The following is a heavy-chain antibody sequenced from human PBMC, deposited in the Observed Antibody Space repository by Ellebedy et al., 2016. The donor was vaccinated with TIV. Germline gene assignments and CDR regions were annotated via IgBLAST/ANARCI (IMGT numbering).Heavy chain of an antibody. D-gene: IGHD2-21*02. CDR1: GGSVSSGSYY. CDR3: ARDVVVTAIRYYYYGMDV. CDR2: IYYSGST. V-gene: IGHV4-61*01. J-gene: IGHJ6*02. Sequence: SETLSLXXTVSGGSVSSGSYYRSWIRQPPGKGLEWIGYIYYSGSTNYNPSLKSRVTISVDTSKNQFSLKLSSVTAADTAVYYCARDVVVTAIRYYYYGMDVWGQGTTVTVSS.